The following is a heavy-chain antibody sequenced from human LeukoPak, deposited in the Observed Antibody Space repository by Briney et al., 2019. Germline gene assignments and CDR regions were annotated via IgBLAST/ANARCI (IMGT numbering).Heavy chain of an antibody. CDR3: GKDWKLDY. J-gene: IGHJ4*02. V-gene: IGHV3-23*01. Sequence: PGGSLRLSCAASGFTFNNYAMSWVRQAPGKGLEWVSAISDNGGGTKYADSVKGRFTISRDNSKNTLYLQMNSLRVEDTAIYYCGKDWKLDYWGQGTLVTVS. D-gene: IGHD1-1*01. CDR1: GFTFNNYA. CDR2: ISDNGGGT.